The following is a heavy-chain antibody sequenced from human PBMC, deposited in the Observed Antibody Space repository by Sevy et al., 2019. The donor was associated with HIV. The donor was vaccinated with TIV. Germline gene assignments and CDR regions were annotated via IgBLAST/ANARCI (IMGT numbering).Heavy chain of an antibody. CDR3: ARAVNTRPYYFFHMDV. D-gene: IGHD3-22*01. J-gene: IGHJ6*03. CDR1: GFTFSDYY. Sequence: GGSLRLSCVASGFTFSDYYINWIRQAPGKGQEWVSYIRQSTNYTQYSDSVKGRFTISRDNSKSTLYLQMNSLRAEDTAVYYCARAVNTRPYYFFHMDVWGKGTTVTVSS. CDR2: IRQSTNYT. V-gene: IGHV3-11*06.